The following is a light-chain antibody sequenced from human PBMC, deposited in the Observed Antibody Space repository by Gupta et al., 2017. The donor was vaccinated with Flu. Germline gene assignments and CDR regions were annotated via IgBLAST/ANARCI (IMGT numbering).Light chain of an antibody. Sequence: SYELTQPPSVSVSPGQTASIACSGDKLGNKYVCWYRQKPGLSPTLVLFQDSKRPSGIPERFSGSNSGNTATLTISGAQALDEADYYCHTWDNSIGVFGGGTKLTVL. CDR3: HTWDNSIGV. J-gene: IGLJ3*02. CDR2: QDS. CDR1: KLGNKY. V-gene: IGLV3-1*01.